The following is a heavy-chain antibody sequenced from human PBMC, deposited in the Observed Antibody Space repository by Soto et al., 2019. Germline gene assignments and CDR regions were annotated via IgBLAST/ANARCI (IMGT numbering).Heavy chain of an antibody. CDR2: IFSSGST. CDR1: DVTSKNLY. Sequence: SEPLSLTCSVSDVTSKNLYWSLVRQPSGKGLEGIGRIFSSGSTSFNPSLESRVAMSVDTSKNHFSLNLSSVTAADMAVYYCAREGSYSAYNFAHGIQLWSFDFWGQGALVTVSS. J-gene: IGHJ4*02. D-gene: IGHD5-12*01. V-gene: IGHV4-4*07. CDR3: AREGSYSAYNFAHGIQLWSFDF.